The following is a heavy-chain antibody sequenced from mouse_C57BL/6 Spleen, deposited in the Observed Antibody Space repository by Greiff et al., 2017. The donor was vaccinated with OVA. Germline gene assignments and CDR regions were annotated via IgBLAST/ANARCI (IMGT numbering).Heavy chain of an antibody. CDR1: GYTFTSYW. CDR2: IDPSDSYT. Sequence: VQRVESGAELVMPGASVKLSCKASGYTFTSYWMHWVKQRPGQGLEWIGEIDPSDSYTNYNQKFKGKSTLTVDKSSSTAYMQLSSLTSEDSAVYYCARGDGYYAYWGQGTLVTVSA. V-gene: IGHV1-69*01. D-gene: IGHD2-3*01. CDR3: ARGDGYYAY. J-gene: IGHJ3*01.